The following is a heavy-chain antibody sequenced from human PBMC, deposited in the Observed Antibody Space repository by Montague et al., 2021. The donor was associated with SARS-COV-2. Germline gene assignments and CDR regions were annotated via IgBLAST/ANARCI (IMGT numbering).Heavy chain of an antibody. CDR2: IYYSGST. V-gene: IGHV4-31*03. Sequence: TLSLTCTVSGGSISSGGYYWSWIRQLPGKGLEWIGYIYYSGSTYYNPSLKSRVTISVDTSKNQFSLKLSSVTAADTAVYYCARLTAGYCSGGSCYWGTGFDYWGQGTLVTVSS. D-gene: IGHD2-15*01. CDR3: ARLTAGYCSGGSCYWGTGFDY. J-gene: IGHJ4*02. CDR1: GGSISSGGYY.